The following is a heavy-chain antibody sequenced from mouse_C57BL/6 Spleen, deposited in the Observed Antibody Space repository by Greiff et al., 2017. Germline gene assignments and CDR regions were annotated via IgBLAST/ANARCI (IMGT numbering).Heavy chain of an antibody. CDR2: INPSTGGT. D-gene: IGHD1-1*01. Sequence: EVQLQQSGPELVKPGASVKISCKASGYSFTGYYMNWVKQSPEKSLEWIGEINPSTGGTTYNQKFKAKATLTVDKSSSTAYMQLKSLTSEDSAVYYCARRQDYYGSSSDYWGQGTTLTVSS. V-gene: IGHV1-42*01. J-gene: IGHJ2*01. CDR3: ARRQDYYGSSSDY. CDR1: GYSFTGYY.